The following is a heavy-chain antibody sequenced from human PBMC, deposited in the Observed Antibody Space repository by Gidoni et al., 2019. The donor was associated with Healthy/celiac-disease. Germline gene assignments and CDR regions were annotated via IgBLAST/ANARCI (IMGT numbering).Heavy chain of an antibody. D-gene: IGHD3-10*01. CDR3: ASPEVWFGESDEWSDYYYYYDMDV. Sequence: QVQLVQSGAEAQKPGSSVMVFCNASGGPFSSYALSWVRYAPGQGLEWMGGSTPIVGTTNYAQKFKGRVTITADKSTRTADMELNSLRSEDTAVYYGASPEVWFGESDEWSDYYYYYDMDVWGQGTTVTVSS. CDR2: STPIVGTT. CDR1: GGPFSSYA. J-gene: IGHJ6*02. V-gene: IGHV1-69*06.